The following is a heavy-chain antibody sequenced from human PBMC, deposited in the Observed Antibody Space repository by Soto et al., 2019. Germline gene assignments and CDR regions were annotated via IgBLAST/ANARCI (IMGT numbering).Heavy chain of an antibody. D-gene: IGHD6-13*01. Sequence: LRLSCAASGFTFSDYSMNWVRQSPGKGLEWVSSISASSAYIYYAGSVKGRFTISRDNAKNSLYLQMNSLRGEDTAVYHCAREVVNIAMIDYWGQGTLVTVSS. CDR3: AREVVNIAMIDY. V-gene: IGHV3-21*01. CDR1: GFTFSDYS. J-gene: IGHJ4*02. CDR2: ISASSAYI.